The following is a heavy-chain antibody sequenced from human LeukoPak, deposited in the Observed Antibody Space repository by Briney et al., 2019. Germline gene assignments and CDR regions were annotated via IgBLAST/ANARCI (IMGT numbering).Heavy chain of an antibody. CDR3: ARAPRDSSSSNYMRRFDY. CDR1: GYSISSDNY. CDR2: IYHSGST. J-gene: IGHJ4*02. D-gene: IGHD3-22*01. V-gene: IGHV4-38-2*01. Sequence: PSETLSLTCAVSGYSISSDNYWVWIRQPPGQGLEWTGGIYHSGSTYYNPSLKSRVTMSVDTSKNQFSLKLSSATAADTAVYYCARAPRDSSSSNYMRRFDYWGQGTLVTVSS.